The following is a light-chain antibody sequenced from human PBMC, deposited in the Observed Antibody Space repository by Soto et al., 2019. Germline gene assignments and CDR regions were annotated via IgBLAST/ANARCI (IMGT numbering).Light chain of an antibody. V-gene: IGKV1-27*01. CDR3: QNYNSAPFT. CDR1: QGINNY. CDR2: GAS. J-gene: IGKJ3*01. Sequence: DIQMTQSPSSLSASVGDRVTITCRASQGINNYLVWYQQKPGKLPKLLISGASTLQSGVPSRFSGSQSGTDFTLTISRLHQEYVANYYCQNYNSAPFTFGPGTKVDIK.